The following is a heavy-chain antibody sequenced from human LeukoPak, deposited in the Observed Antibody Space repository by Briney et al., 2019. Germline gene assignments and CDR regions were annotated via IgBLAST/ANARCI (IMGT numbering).Heavy chain of an antibody. CDR2: IVVGSGNT. CDR1: A. Sequence: AMXWVRQARGQRLEWIGWIVVGSGNTNYAQKFQERVTITRDMSTSTAYMELSSLRSEDTAVYYCAADPGRYYGSGSHYYYYYMDVWGKGTTVTVSS. CDR3: AADPGRYYGSGSHYYYYYMDV. J-gene: IGHJ6*03. V-gene: IGHV1-58*02. D-gene: IGHD3-10*01.